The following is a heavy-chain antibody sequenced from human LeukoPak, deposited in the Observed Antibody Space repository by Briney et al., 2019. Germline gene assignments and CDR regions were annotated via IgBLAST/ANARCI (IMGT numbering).Heavy chain of an antibody. J-gene: IGHJ4*02. CDR1: GDSISSGADY. D-gene: IGHD3-9*01. V-gene: IGHV4-30-4*01. CDR2: IYYSGTT. Sequence: PSETLSLTCTVSGDSISSGADYWNWIRQPPGKGLEWIGYIYYSGTTYYNPSLKSRVTISVDTSKNQFSLKLSSVTAADAAVYYYARGLTGIDYWGQGTLVTVSS. CDR3: ARGLTGIDY.